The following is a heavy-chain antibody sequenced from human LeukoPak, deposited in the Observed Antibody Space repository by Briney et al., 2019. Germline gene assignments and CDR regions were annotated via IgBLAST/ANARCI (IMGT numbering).Heavy chain of an antibody. CDR2: ISYDGSNK. V-gene: IGHV3-30*18. J-gene: IGHJ4*02. CDR1: GFTFGSYG. Sequence: GGSLRLSCAASGFTFGSYGMHWVRQAPGKGLEWVAVISYDGSNKYYADSVKGRFTISRDNSKNTLYLQMNSLRAEDTAVYYCAKPPSYGSGRTAANFDYWGQGTLVTVSS. D-gene: IGHD3-10*01. CDR3: AKPPSYGSGRTAANFDY.